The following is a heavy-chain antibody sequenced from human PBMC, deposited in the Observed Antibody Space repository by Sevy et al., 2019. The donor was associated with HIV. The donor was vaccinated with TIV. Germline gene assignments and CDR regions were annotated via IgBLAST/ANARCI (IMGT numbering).Heavy chain of an antibody. CDR1: GFTFTSSA. CDR2: IVVGSGNT. V-gene: IGHV1-58*01. J-gene: IGHJ6*02. D-gene: IGHD3-9*01. Sequence: ASVKVSCKASGFTFTSSAVQWVRQARGQRLEWIGWIVVGSGNTNYAQKFQERVTITREMSTSTAYMELSSLRSEDTALYYCAAGSAEPYDILTGYYKSNYYYYGMDVWGQGTTVTVSS. CDR3: AAGSAEPYDILTGYYKSNYYYYGMDV.